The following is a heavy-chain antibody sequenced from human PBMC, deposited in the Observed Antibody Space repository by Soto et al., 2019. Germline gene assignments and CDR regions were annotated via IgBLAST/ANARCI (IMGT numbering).Heavy chain of an antibody. V-gene: IGHV3-23*01. J-gene: IGHJ4*02. D-gene: IGHD2-8*01. CDR3: AKDLRCTNGVCYWLDY. CDR1: GFTFSSYA. CDR2: ISGSGGST. Sequence: GGSLRLSCAASGFTFSSYAMSWVRQAPGKGLEWVSAISGSGGSTYYADSVKGRFTISRDNSKNTLYLQMNSLRAEDTTVYYCAKDLRCTNGVCYWLDYWGQGTLVTVSS.